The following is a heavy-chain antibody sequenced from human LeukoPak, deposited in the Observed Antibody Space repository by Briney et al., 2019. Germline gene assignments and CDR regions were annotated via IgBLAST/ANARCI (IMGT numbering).Heavy chain of an antibody. V-gene: IGHV1-46*01. J-gene: IGHJ5*02. CDR3: ARGGYYDSSGLTWDWFDH. CDR1: GYTFTSYD. CDR2: INPSGRNT. D-gene: IGHD3-22*01. Sequence: ASVKLSCTASGYTFTSYDMHWVRQAPGQGLEWMSIINPSGRNTNYAQKFQGRVTMTSDKSMSTVYMELTSLGAEDTAVYYCARGGYYDSSGLTWDWFDHWGQGTLVTVSS.